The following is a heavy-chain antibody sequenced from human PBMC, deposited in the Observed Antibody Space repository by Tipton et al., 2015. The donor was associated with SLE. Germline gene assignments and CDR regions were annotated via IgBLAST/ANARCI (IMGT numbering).Heavy chain of an antibody. D-gene: IGHD2-15*01. CDR1: GFTFSSYA. V-gene: IGHV3-30-3*01. J-gene: IGHJ6*02. CDR3: ARGGWSGYFYYYTMDV. CDR2: ISYDGNNK. Sequence: SLRLSCAASGFTFSSYAMHWVRQAPGKGLEWVAVISYDGNNKYYADSVKGRFTISRDNSKNTLYVQMSSLKTEDTAVYYCARGGWSGYFYYYTMDVWGQGTTVTVSS.